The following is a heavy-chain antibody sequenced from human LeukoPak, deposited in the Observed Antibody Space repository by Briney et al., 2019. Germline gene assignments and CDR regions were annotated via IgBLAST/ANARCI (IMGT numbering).Heavy chain of an antibody. CDR1: GFTFSSYA. CDR3: AKPIVVVPAATGGWFDP. J-gene: IGHJ5*02. D-gene: IGHD2-2*01. V-gene: IGHV3-23*01. CDR2: ISGSGGST. Sequence: GGSLRLSCAASGFTFSSYAMSWVRQAPGKGLEWVSAISGSGGSTYYADSVKGRFTISRDNSKNTLYLQMNSLRAEDTAVYYCAKPIVVVPAATGGWFDPWGQGTLVTVSS.